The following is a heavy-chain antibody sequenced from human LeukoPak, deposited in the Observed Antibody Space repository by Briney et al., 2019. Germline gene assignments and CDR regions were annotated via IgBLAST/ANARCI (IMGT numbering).Heavy chain of an antibody. V-gene: IGHV1-46*01. CDR1: GYTFTSYY. CDR2: INPSGGST. CDR3: ARDQKGFYYFDY. Sequence: ASVKVSCKASGYTFTSYYMHWVRQAPGQGLEWMGIINPSGGSTSYAQKFQGRVTMTRDMSTSTVYMELSSLRSEDAAVYYCARDQKGFYYFDYWGQGTLVTVYS. J-gene: IGHJ4*02.